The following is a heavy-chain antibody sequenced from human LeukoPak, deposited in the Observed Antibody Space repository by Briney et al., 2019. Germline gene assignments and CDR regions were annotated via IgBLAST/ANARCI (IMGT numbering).Heavy chain of an antibody. J-gene: IGHJ4*02. CDR3: ARLLRITIFGVVIGSHFDY. V-gene: IGHV4-34*01. CDR2: INHSGST. CDR1: GGSFSGYY. Sequence: SETLSLTCAVYGGSFSGYYWSWIRQPPGKGLEWIGEINHSGSTNYNPSLKSRVTISVDTSKNQFSLKLSSVTAADTAVYYCARLLRITIFGVVIGSHFDYWGQGTLVTVSS. D-gene: IGHD3-3*01.